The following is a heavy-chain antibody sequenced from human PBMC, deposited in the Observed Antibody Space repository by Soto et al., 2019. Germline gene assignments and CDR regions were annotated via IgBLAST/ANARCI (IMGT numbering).Heavy chain of an antibody. CDR1: GYTFTIYD. CDR3: ARSPPPLLWFGELLSGGYYYYGMDV. J-gene: IGHJ6*02. V-gene: IGHV1-8*01. Sequence: ASVKVSCKASGYTFTIYDINWVRQSTVQWLEWMGCMNPNSGNTGYAQKFQGRVTMTRNTSISTAYMELSSLRSEDTAVYYCARSPPPLLWFGELLSGGYYYYGMDVWGQGTTVTVSS. D-gene: IGHD3-10*01. CDR2: MNPNSGNT.